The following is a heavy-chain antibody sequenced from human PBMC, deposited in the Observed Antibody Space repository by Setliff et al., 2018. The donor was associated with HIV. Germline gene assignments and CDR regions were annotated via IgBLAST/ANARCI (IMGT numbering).Heavy chain of an antibody. CDR1: GFSLSKYW. CDR3: ATDGSAFDR. Sequence: PGGSLRLSCAASGFSLSKYWLSWVRQAPGKGLEWVANIKGDGSDQYYMDSVRGRFIISRDNAKKSVYLQMSSLRAEDTAVYYCATDGSAFDRWGQGTLVTVSS. D-gene: IGHD3-10*01. CDR2: IKGDGSDQ. J-gene: IGHJ4*02. V-gene: IGHV3-7*03.